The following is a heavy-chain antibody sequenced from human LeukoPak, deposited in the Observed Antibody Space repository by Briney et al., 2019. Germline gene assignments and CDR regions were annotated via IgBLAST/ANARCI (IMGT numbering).Heavy chain of an antibody. CDR3: AMDINGDLFHV. Sequence: PGGSLRLSCAGSMYLYRRYWMHWVRQPPEKGLEGVFSIKSDGSATAYADSVKGRFSMSTDSAKYTASLHMNSLRVEDTAMYYCAMDINGDLFHVWGQGTPVPVSS. CDR1: MYLYRRYW. J-gene: IGHJ4*02. V-gene: IGHV3-74*01. CDR2: IKSDGSAT. D-gene: IGHD2-2*03.